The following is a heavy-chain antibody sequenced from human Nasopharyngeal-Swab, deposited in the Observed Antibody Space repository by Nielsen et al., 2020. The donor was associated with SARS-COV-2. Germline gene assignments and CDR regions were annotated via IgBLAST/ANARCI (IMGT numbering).Heavy chain of an antibody. V-gene: IGHV1-46*01. Sequence: ASVKVSCKASGYTFTSYYMHWVRQAPGQGLEWMGIINPSGGSTSYAQKFQGRVTMTRDTSTSTVYMELSSLRSEDTAVYYCARDPPFGDPSDYYGMDVRGQGTTVTVSS. D-gene: IGHD3-3*01. CDR3: ARDPPFGDPSDYYGMDV. CDR2: INPSGGST. J-gene: IGHJ6*02. CDR1: GYTFTSYY.